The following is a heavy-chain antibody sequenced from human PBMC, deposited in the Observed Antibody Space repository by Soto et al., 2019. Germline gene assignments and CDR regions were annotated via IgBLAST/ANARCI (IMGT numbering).Heavy chain of an antibody. CDR1: GYTFTSYA. CDR3: ARGAPITFGGVIVRRAQNYFDY. CDR2: INAGNGNT. Sequence: ASVKVSCKASGYTFTSYAMHWVRQAPGQRLEWMGWINAGNGNTKYSQKFQGRVTITRDTSASTAYMELSSLRSEDTAVYYCARGAPITFGGVIVRRAQNYFDYWGQGTLVTVSS. D-gene: IGHD3-16*02. J-gene: IGHJ4*02. V-gene: IGHV1-3*01.